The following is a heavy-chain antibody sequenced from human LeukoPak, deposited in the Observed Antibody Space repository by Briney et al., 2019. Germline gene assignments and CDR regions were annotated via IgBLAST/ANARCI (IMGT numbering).Heavy chain of an antibody. Sequence: GGSLRLSCAASGFTFSSSGMHWVRQAPGKGLEWVAVISYDGSNKYYADSVKGRFTFSRDNSKNTLYLQMNSLRAEDTAVYYCAKEYCSNSVCHSLDYWGQGTLDTVSS. D-gene: IGHD2-8*01. CDR1: GFTFSSSG. V-gene: IGHV3-30*18. J-gene: IGHJ4*02. CDR2: ISYDGSNK. CDR3: AKEYCSNSVCHSLDY.